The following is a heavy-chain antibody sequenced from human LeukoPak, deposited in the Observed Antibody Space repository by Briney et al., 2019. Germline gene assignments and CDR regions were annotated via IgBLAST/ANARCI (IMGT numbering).Heavy chain of an antibody. CDR1: GFTFSTYP. J-gene: IGHJ4*02. V-gene: IGHV3-23*01. CDR2: ISASGDNT. Sequence: GGSPRLSCAASGFTFSTYPMMWVRQAPGEGLVWASAISASGDNTYYADSVKGRFTISRDNSKNTLYLQMNSLRADDTAVYYCAKDRGYWGQGTLVTVSS. CDR3: AKDRGY.